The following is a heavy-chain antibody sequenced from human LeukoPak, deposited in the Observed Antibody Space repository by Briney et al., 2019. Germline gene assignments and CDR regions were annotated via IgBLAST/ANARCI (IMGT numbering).Heavy chain of an antibody. D-gene: IGHD2-15*01. CDR3: ARDDGYCSGGSCYGKFDS. CDR2: INPNSGDT. V-gene: IGHV1-2*02. Sequence: ASVKVSCKASGYTFTDYFMHWVRQAPGQGLEWMGWINPNSGDTKYVQKFQGRVTMTRDTSISTAYMDLSRLRSDDTAVYYCARDDGYCSGGSCYGKFDSWGQGTLVTVSS. CDR1: GYTFTDYF. J-gene: IGHJ4*02.